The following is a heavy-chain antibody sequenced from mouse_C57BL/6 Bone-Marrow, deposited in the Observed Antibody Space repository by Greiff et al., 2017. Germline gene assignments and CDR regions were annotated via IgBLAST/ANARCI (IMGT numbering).Heavy chain of an antibody. V-gene: IGHV14-4*01. CDR1: GFNIKDDY. CDR3: SLYYDYAWFAY. J-gene: IGHJ3*01. CDR2: IDPENGDT. Sequence: VQLKQSGAELVRPGASVKLSCTASGFNIKDDYMHWVKQRPDHGLEWIGWIDPENGDTEYASKFQGKATITADTSSNTAYLQLSSLTSEDTAVYYCSLYYDYAWFAYWCQGTLVTVSA. D-gene: IGHD2-4*01.